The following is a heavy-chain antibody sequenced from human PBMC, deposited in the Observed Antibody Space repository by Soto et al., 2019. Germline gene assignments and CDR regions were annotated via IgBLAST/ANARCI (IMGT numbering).Heavy chain of an antibody. Sequence: SLKVSCKASGGTFSSYAISWVRQAPGRGLEWMGGIIPIFGTANYAQKFQERVTITRDMSTSTAYMELSSLRSEDTAVYYCAADPTYDFWSGYLSYGMDVWGQGTTVTVSS. CDR1: GGTFSSYA. CDR2: IIPIFGTA. V-gene: IGHV1-69*05. D-gene: IGHD3-3*01. CDR3: AADPTYDFWSGYLSYGMDV. J-gene: IGHJ6*02.